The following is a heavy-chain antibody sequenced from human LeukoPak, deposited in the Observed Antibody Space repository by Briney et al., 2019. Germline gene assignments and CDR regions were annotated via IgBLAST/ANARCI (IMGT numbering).Heavy chain of an antibody. J-gene: IGHJ4*02. V-gene: IGHV3-7*01. D-gene: IGHD6-6*01. Sequence: GSLLLSCTASGFTFRNYWMSWVRQAPGKGLECVAYIKEDGSDKNYVDSVKGRFTISRDNAKSSLYLQMNSLRVEDTAVYYCVRGTRSNSFWGQGTQVTVSS. CDR2: IKEDGSDK. CDR3: VRGTRSNSF. CDR1: GFTFRNYW.